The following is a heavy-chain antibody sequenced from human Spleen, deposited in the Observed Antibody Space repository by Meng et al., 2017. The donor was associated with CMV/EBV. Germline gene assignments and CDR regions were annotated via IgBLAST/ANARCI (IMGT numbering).Heavy chain of an antibody. Sequence: SGYTFTTYDVNWVRQVPGQGLEWMAIINPSDDSTNYAQKFQGRLAMTSDSSTSTVFMELSSLTADDTAVYYCARGATGTTRLDYYFDHWGQGTLVTVSS. CDR3: ARGATGTTRLDYYFDH. CDR2: INPSDDST. CDR1: GYTFTTYD. J-gene: IGHJ4*02. V-gene: IGHV1-46*01. D-gene: IGHD1-1*01.